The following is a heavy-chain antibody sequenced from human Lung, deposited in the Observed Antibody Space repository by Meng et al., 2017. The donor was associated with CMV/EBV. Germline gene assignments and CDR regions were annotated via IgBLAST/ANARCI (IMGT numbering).Heavy chain of an antibody. D-gene: IGHD3-3*01. Sequence: GPTLVXPTQTLTLTCTFSGCSLSTSGVGVGWIRQPTGKALEWIALIYWNGDKRYSTFLKSRITITKDPSKSQVVLTMTNMDPVDTATYYCTHTLRGFTFCGVVISYDYWGQGTLVTVSS. V-gene: IGHV2-5*01. J-gene: IGHJ4*02. CDR2: IYWNGDK. CDR3: THTLRGFTFCGVVISYDY. CDR1: GCSLSTSGVG.